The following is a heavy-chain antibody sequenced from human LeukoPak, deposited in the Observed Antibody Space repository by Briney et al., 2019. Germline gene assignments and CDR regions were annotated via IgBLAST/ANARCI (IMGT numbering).Heavy chain of an antibody. Sequence: GGSLRLSCAASGFTFSSYWMSWVRQAPGEGLEWVANIKQDGSEKYYVDSVKSRFTISRDNAKNSLYLQMNSLRAEDTAVYYCARDIVVVPAAIGAFDIWGQGTMVTVSS. D-gene: IGHD2-2*01. CDR2: IKQDGSEK. V-gene: IGHV3-7*01. J-gene: IGHJ3*02. CDR3: ARDIVVVPAAIGAFDI. CDR1: GFTFSSYW.